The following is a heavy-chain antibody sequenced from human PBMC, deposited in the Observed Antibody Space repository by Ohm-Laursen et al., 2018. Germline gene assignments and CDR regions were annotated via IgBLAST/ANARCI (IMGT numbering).Heavy chain of an antibody. CDR3: IRGGYGTPLDY. J-gene: IGHJ4*02. Sequence: SLRLSCAASGFTFGDYAINWFRRAPGKGLEWVGFSRSKGYGGTSEYAASVKGRFTISRDESESIAYLQMDRLTIEDTAVYYCIRGGYGTPLDYWGQGTLVTVSS. CDR2: SRSKGYGGTS. V-gene: IGHV3-49*03. CDR1: GFTFGDYA. D-gene: IGHD2-8*01.